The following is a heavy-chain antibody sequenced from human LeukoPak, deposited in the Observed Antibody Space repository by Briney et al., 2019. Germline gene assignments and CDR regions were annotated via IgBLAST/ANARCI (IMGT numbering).Heavy chain of an antibody. V-gene: IGHV1-2*02. CDR3: ARSEMVRGVPDY. D-gene: IGHD3-10*01. CDR1: GYTFTGNY. CDR2: INPNSGGT. J-gene: IGHJ4*02. Sequence: GASVKVSCKASGYTFTGNYMHWGRQAPGQGLEWMGWINPNSGGTNYAQKFQGRVTMTRDTSISTAYMELSRLRSDDTAVYYCARSEMVRGVPDYWGQGTLVTVSS.